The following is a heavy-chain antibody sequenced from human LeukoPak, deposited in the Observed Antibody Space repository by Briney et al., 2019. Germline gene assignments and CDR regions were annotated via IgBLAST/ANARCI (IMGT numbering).Heavy chain of an antibody. CDR1: GFTFSTYT. CDR3: ARDFCSGGSCYQFDY. J-gene: IGHJ4*02. V-gene: IGHV3-30-3*01. Sequence: GGSLRLSCAASGFTFSTYTMHWVRQAPGKGLEWVAVISYDGSSKDYADSVKGRFTISRDNSKNTLYLQMNSLRAEDTAVYYCARDFCSGGSCYQFDYWGQGTLVTVSS. D-gene: IGHD2-15*01. CDR2: ISYDGSSK.